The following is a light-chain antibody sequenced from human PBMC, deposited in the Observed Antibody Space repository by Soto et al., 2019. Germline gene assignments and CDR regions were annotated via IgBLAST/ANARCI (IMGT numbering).Light chain of an antibody. CDR1: QSISSW. V-gene: IGKV1-5*01. CDR2: DAS. J-gene: IGKJ1*01. CDR3: QQYNSYRGT. Sequence: DMQMTQSPSTLSASVGDRVTITCRASQSISSWLAWYQQKPGKAPKLLIYDASSLESGVPSRFSGSGSGTEFTLTISSLQPDDFVTYYCQQYNSYRGTFGQGTKVEIK.